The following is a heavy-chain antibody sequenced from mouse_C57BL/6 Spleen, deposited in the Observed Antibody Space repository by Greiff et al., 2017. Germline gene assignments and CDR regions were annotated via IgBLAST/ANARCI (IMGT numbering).Heavy chain of an antibody. V-gene: IGHV7-3*01. CDR3: ASSYGNYYYAMDY. J-gene: IGHJ4*01. Sequence: EVKVVESGGGLVQPGGSLSLSCAASGFTFTDYYMSWVRQPPGKALEWLGFIRNKANGYTTEYSASVKGRFTISRDNSQSILYLQMNALRAEDSATYYCASSYGNYYYAMDYWGQGTSVTVSS. CDR2: IRNKANGYTT. D-gene: IGHD2-1*01. CDR1: GFTFTDYY.